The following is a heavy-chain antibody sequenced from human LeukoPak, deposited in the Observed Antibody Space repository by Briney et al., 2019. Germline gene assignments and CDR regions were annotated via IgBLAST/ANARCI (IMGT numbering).Heavy chain of an antibody. CDR1: GYTFTSYD. V-gene: IGHV1-8*01. CDR3: ARVRYCSSTSCYAFDP. Sequence: ASVKVSCKASGYTFTSYDINWVRQATGQGLEWMGWMNPNSGNTGYAQKFQGRVTITADESTSTAYMELSSLRSEDTAVYYCARVRYCSSTSCYAFDPWGQGTLVTVSS. CDR2: MNPNSGNT. D-gene: IGHD2-2*01. J-gene: IGHJ5*02.